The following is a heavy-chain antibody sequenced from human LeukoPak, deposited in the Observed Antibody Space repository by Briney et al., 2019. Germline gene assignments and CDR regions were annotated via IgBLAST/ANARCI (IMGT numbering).Heavy chain of an antibody. CDR3: ARSPRFSIGATGTFDY. Sequence: GGSLRLSCAASGFTLSSYWMHWVRQAPGKGLVWVSRINSDGSSTRYADSVKGRFTISRDNANNTLYLQMNSLRAEDTAVYYCARSPRFSIGATGTFDYWGQGALVTVSS. J-gene: IGHJ4*02. CDR2: INSDGSST. D-gene: IGHD6-13*01. CDR1: GFTLSSYW. V-gene: IGHV3-74*01.